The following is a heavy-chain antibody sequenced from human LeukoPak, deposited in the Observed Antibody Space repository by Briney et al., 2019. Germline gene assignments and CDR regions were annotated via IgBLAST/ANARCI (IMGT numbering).Heavy chain of an antibody. Sequence: PGGSLRLSCAASGFTFSSYEMNWVRQAPGKGLEWVSYISSSGSTIYYADSVKGRFTISRDNAKNSLYLQMNSLRAEDTAVYYCARDPNYYDGSGYDLDYWGQGTLVTVSS. CDR2: ISSSGSTI. CDR3: ARDPNYYDGSGYDLDY. D-gene: IGHD3-22*01. J-gene: IGHJ4*02. V-gene: IGHV3-48*03. CDR1: GFTFSSYE.